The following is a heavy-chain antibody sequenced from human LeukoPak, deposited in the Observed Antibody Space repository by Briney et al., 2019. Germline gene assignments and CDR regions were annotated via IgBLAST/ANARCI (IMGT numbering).Heavy chain of an antibody. Sequence: AGGSLRLSCAASGFTFSSYSMNWVRQAPGKGLEWVSSISSSSSYIYYADSVKGRFTISRDNAKNSLYLQMNSLRAEDTAVYYCARDGTPKYCSSTSCYRRAYYYYMDVWGKGTTVTVSS. CDR2: ISSSSSYI. CDR1: GFTFSSYS. J-gene: IGHJ6*03. V-gene: IGHV3-21*01. CDR3: ARDGTPKYCSSTSCYRRAYYYYMDV. D-gene: IGHD2-2*01.